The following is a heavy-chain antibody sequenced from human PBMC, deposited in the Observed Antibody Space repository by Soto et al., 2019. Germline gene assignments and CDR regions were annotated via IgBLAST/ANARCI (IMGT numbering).Heavy chain of an antibody. CDR1: GFTFSSYW. CDR3: TRDRTYSGSYFDY. CDR2: INSDGSST. D-gene: IGHD1-26*01. V-gene: IGHV3-74*01. Sequence: EVQLVESGGGLVQPGGSLRLSCAASGFTFSSYWMHWVRQAPGNGLVWVSRINSDGSSTSYADSVKGRFTISRDNAKNTLYRQMNSLRAKDTAVYYCTRDRTYSGSYFDYWGEGTLVTVSS. J-gene: IGHJ4*02.